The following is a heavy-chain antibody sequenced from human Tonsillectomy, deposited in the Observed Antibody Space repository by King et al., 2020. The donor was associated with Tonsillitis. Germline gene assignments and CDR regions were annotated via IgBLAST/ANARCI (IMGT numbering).Heavy chain of an antibody. CDR2: INPNSGGT. CDR1: GYTFTGYY. J-gene: IGHJ6*04. V-gene: IGHV1-2*02. CDR3: ARENWDDVYYGMDV. D-gene: IGHD1-1*01. Sequence: DQLVQSGAEVKKPGASVKVSCKASGYTFTGYYIHWVRQAPGQGLEWMGWINPNSGGTDYAQKFQGRVTMTRDTSISAAYMELSRLRSDDTAVYYCARENWDDVYYGMDVWGKGTAVTVSS.